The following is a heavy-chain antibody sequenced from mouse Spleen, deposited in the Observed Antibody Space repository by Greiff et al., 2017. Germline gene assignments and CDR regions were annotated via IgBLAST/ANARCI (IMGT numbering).Heavy chain of an antibody. D-gene: IGHD2-1*01. CDR1: GYSFTDYN. CDR3: ASSPYGNYQAWFAY. Sequence: VQLKQSGPELVKPGASVKISCKASGYSFTDYNMNWVKQSNGKSLEWIGVINPNYGTTSYNQKFKGKATLTVDQSSSTAYMQLNSLTSEDSAGYYCASSPYGNYQAWFAYWGQGTLVTVSA. V-gene: IGHV1-39*01. CDR2: INPNYGTT. J-gene: IGHJ3*01.